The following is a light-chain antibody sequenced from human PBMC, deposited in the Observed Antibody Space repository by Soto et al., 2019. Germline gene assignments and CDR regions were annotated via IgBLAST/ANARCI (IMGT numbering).Light chain of an antibody. Sequence: QSVLTQPASVSGSPGQSITISCTGTSSAVGGYNSVSWYQQHPGKVPKIMIYDVSIRPSGVPDRFSGSKSGNTASLTISGLQAEDGADYYCSSYTSITALVFGTGTKVTVL. V-gene: IGLV2-14*01. CDR2: DVS. CDR1: SSAVGGYNS. J-gene: IGLJ1*01. CDR3: SSYTSITALV.